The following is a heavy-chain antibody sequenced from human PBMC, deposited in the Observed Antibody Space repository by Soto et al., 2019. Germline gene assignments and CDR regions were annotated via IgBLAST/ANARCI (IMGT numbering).Heavy chain of an antibody. Sequence: GGSLRLSCAASGFTFSSYAMSWVRQAPGKGLEWVSAISGSGGSTYYADSVKGRFTNSRDNSKNTLYLQMNSLRAEDTAVYYCAKGRGDYDFWSGPRDYFDFWGQGTLVTVSS. D-gene: IGHD3-3*01. CDR3: AKGRGDYDFWSGPRDYFDF. J-gene: IGHJ4*02. CDR1: GFTFSSYA. V-gene: IGHV3-23*01. CDR2: ISGSGGST.